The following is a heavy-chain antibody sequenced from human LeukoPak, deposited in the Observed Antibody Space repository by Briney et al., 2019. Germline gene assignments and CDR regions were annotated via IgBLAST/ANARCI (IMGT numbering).Heavy chain of an antibody. V-gene: IGHV1-8*01. Sequence: ASVKVSCKASGYTFTSYDINWVRQATGQGLEWMGWMNPNSGNTGYAQKFQGRVTITRNTSISTAYMELSSLRSEDTAVYYCARVSWDYYDSSGYDPAFDYWGQGTLVTVSS. CDR1: GYTFTSYD. CDR2: MNPNSGNT. J-gene: IGHJ4*02. CDR3: ARVSWDYYDSSGYDPAFDY. D-gene: IGHD3-22*01.